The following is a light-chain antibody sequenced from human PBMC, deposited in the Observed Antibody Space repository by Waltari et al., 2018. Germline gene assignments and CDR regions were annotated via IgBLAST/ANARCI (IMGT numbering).Light chain of an antibody. V-gene: IGKV3-20*01. Sequence: EIVLTQSPGPLSLSPGERATLSCRASQSVSSSYLAWYQQKPGRAPRLLSYGASTRATGIPDRFSGSGSGKDFTLTVNRLEPEDFAVYYCQQYGSSPLTFGGGTKVEIK. J-gene: IGKJ4*01. CDR1: QSVSSSY. CDR2: GAS. CDR3: QQYGSSPLT.